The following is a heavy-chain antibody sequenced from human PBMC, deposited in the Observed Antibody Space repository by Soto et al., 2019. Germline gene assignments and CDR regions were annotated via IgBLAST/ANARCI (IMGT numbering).Heavy chain of an antibody. Sequence: QVQLVQSGAEVKKPGASVKVSCKASGYTFTHYGISWVRQAPGQGLAWMGWISALYGNTKYVDNFQDRVTMTTDTSTNTSYMEVRSLRSDDTAMYYCARVYGSGSYIAFDFWGQGTMVTVSS. CDR3: ARVYGSGSYIAFDF. CDR2: ISALYGNT. V-gene: IGHV1-18*01. J-gene: IGHJ3*01. CDR1: GYTFTHYG. D-gene: IGHD3-10*01.